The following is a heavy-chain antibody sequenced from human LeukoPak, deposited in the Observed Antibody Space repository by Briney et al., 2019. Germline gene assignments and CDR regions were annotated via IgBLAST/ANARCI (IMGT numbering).Heavy chain of an antibody. CDR3: ARQAPRDSSGYYLLQFGAFDI. D-gene: IGHD3-22*01. J-gene: IGHJ3*02. Sequence: SETLSFTCAVYGGSFSGYYWRWIRQPPGKGLEWIGDINHSGSTNYNPSLKSRVTISVDTSKNQFSLKLSSVTAADTAVYYCARQAPRDSSGYYLLQFGAFDIWGQGTMVTVSS. CDR2: INHSGST. CDR1: GGSFSGYY. V-gene: IGHV4-34*01.